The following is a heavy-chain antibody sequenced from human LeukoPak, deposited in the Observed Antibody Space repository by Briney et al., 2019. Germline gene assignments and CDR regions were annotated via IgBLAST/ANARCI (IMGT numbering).Heavy chain of an antibody. CDR3: ARDYCSGGNCYYFDY. V-gene: IGHV4-59*01. CDR2: IYYSGST. J-gene: IGHJ4*02. D-gene: IGHD2-15*01. CDR1: GGSISNYY. Sequence: SETLSLTCTVSGGSISNYYWSWIRQSPGKGLEWIGYIYYSGSTNYNPSLKSRVTISVDTSKNQFSLKLNSVTAADTAVYHCARDYCSGGNCYYFDYWGQGTLVTVSS.